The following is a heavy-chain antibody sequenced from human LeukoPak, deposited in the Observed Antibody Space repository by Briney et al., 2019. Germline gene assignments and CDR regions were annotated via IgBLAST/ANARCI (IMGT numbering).Heavy chain of an antibody. CDR1: GFTFSSYA. CDR3: TTERWDSSRHLYYFDY. J-gene: IGHJ4*02. CDR2: ISGSGGST. D-gene: IGHD6-13*01. Sequence: GSLRLSCAASGFTFSSYAMSWVRQAPGKGLEWVSAISGSGGSTYYADSVKGRFTISRDNSKNTLYLQMNSLKIEDTAVYHCTTERWDSSRHLYYFDYWGQGALVTVSS. V-gene: IGHV3-23*01.